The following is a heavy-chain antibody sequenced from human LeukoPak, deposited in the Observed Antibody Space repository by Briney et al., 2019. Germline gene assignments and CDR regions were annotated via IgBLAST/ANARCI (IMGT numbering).Heavy chain of an antibody. V-gene: IGHV4-39*01. CDR3: AKLRRTLVRELVHYYFEN. CDR1: AGSISSRSDY. Sequence: PSETLSLTCTVSAGSISSRSDYWGWIRQPPGKGLEWIGNIYYNGITYYNPSLKSRITIFVDTSKSQFSLRLSSVTAADTAVYFCAKLRRTLVRELVHYYFENWGQGTLVTVSS. CDR2: IYYNGIT. D-gene: IGHD3-10*01. J-gene: IGHJ4*02.